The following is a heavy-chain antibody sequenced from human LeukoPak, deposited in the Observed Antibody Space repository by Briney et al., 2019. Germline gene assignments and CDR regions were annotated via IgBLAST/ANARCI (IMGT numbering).Heavy chain of an antibody. CDR1: GGSISSYY. CDR2: IYYSGST. J-gene: IGHJ3*02. D-gene: IGHD3-22*01. Sequence: PSETLSLTCTVSGGSISSYYWSWIRQPPGKGLEWIGYIYYSGSTNYNPSLKSRVTISVDTSKNQFSLKLSSVTAADTAVYYCARERTYYYDSSGYLDAFDIWGQGIMVTVSS. V-gene: IGHV4-59*01. CDR3: ARERTYYYDSSGYLDAFDI.